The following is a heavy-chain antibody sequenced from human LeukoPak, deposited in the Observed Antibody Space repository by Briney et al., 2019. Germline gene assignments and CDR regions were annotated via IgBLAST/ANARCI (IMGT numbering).Heavy chain of an antibody. V-gene: IGHV3-21*01. CDR3: ARAIVGFDAFNI. J-gene: IGHJ3*02. D-gene: IGHD2-21*01. CDR2: ISSSSSYI. Sequence: GGXLRLSCAASGFTFSSYSMNWVRQAPGKGLEWVSSISSSSSYIYYADSVKGGFTISRDNAKNSLYLQMNSLRAEDTAVYYCARAIVGFDAFNIWGQGTMVTISS. CDR1: GFTFSSYS.